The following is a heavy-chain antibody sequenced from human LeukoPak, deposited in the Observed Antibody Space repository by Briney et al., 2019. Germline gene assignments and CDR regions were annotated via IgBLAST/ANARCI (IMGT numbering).Heavy chain of an antibody. J-gene: IGHJ4*02. D-gene: IGHD4-17*01. CDR1: GFTFSLYG. CDR2: VSGGGDKS. Sequence: GGSLRLSCVASGFTFSLYGMSWVRQAPGKGLEWASSVSGGGDKSDHADSVKGRFTISRDNSKNTLYLQMNNVRVDDTAVYYCAKHPWEDDSGYLHWGQGTLATVTS. CDR3: AKHPWEDDSGYLH. V-gene: IGHV3-23*01.